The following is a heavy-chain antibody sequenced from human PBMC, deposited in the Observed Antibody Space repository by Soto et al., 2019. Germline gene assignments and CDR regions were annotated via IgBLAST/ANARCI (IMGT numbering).Heavy chain of an antibody. J-gene: IGHJ4*02. CDR3: VKQMTTWTDSFFDF. V-gene: IGHV3-23*01. CDR2: LGPDGRNT. D-gene: IGHD4-17*01. CDR1: EFSFSRYA. Sequence: LRLSCVASEFSFSRYAMTWVRQAAGKGLQWVAGLGPDGRNTFYGESVRGRFTISRDNSRNTLYLQMSSLRAEDTAVYFCVKQMTTWTDSFFDFWGQGIQVTVSS.